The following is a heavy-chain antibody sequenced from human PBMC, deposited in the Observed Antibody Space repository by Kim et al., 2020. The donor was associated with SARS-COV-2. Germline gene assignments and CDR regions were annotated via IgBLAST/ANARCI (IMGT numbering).Heavy chain of an antibody. CDR3: ARAPRDADRDYSYFDY. D-gene: IGHD3-16*01. CDR2: VNHSGST. J-gene: IGHJ4*01. Sequence: SETLSLTCALYGGSLGGYYWSWIRQPPGKGLEWIGEVNHSGSTNYNPSLRSRVAISVDTSNNQFSLKLTSVTAADTAVYYCARAPRDADRDYSYFDYWG. V-gene: IGHV4-34*01. CDR1: GGSLGGYY.